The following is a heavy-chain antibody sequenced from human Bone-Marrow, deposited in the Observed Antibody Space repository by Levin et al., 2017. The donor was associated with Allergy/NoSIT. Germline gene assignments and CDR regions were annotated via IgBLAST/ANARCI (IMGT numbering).Heavy chain of an antibody. V-gene: IGHV4-61*01. CDR2: IYYSGST. CDR1: GGSVSSGSYY. CDR3: ARGTPYNSSGWYYFDY. Sequence: PGGSLRLSCTVSGGSVSSGSYYWSWIRQPPGKGLEWIGYIYYSGSTNYNPSLKSRVTISVDTSKNQFSLKLSSVTAADTAVYYCARGTPYNSSGWYYFDYWGQGTLVTVSS. D-gene: IGHD6-19*01. J-gene: IGHJ4*02.